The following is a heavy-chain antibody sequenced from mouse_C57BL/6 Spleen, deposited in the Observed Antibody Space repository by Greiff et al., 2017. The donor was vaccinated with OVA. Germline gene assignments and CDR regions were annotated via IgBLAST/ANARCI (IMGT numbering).Heavy chain of an antibody. D-gene: IGHD4-1*01. CDR3: ARDGANWDSYFDV. CDR1: GFTFSSYA. J-gene: IGHJ1*03. Sequence: EVKVEESGGGLVKPGGSLKLSCAASGFTFSSYAMSWVRQTPEKRLEWVATISDGGSYTYYPDNVKGRFTISRDNAKNNLYLQMSHLKSEDTAMYYCARDGANWDSYFDVWGTGTTVTVSS. CDR2: ISDGGSYT. V-gene: IGHV5-4*01.